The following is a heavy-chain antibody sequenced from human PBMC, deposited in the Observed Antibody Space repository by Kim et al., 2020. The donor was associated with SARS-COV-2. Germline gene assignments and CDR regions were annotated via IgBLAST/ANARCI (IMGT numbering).Heavy chain of an antibody. Sequence: SETLCLTCAVYGGSFGDSYFNWFRQPPGKGLEWIGVIHHRGSTKYNPSLKSRVTVSLDTTNNQFSLKLSSVTAADTAVYYCARGKRVPRRQYLGQGGLVT. V-gene: IGHV4-34*01. CDR1: GGSFGDSY. J-gene: IGHJ4*02. D-gene: IGHD2-2*01. CDR3: ARGKRVPRRQY. CDR2: IHHRGST.